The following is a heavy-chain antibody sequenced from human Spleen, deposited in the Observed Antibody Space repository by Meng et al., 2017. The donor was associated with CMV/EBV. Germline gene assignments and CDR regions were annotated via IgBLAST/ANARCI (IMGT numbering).Heavy chain of an antibody. CDR3: AKGKMVRGVIRYYYGMDV. V-gene: IGHV3-7*01. D-gene: IGHD3-10*01. CDR2: IKQDGSEK. CDR1: GFTFSSYW. Sequence: GESLKISCAASGFTFSSYWMSWVRQAPGKGLEWVANIKQDGSEKYYVDSVKGRFTSSRDNAKNSLYLQLNSLRAEDTAVYYCAKGKMVRGVIRYYYGMDVWGQGTTVTVSS. J-gene: IGHJ6*02.